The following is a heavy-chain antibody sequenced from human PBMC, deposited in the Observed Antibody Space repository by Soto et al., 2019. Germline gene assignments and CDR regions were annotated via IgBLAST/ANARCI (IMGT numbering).Heavy chain of an antibody. Sequence: GGSLRLSCAASGLTFSSYAMSWVSQAPGKGLEWVSAISGSGGSTYYADSVKGRFTISRDNSKNTLYLQMNSLRAEDTAVYYCAKDHQWLVPNWFDPWGQGTLVTVSS. V-gene: IGHV3-23*01. D-gene: IGHD6-19*01. CDR1: GLTFSSYA. CDR3: AKDHQWLVPNWFDP. J-gene: IGHJ5*02. CDR2: ISGSGGST.